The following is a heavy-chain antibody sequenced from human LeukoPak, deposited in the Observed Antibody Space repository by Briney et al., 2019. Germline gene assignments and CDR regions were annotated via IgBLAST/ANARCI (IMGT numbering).Heavy chain of an antibody. Sequence: GGSLRLSCAASGFTFSSYAMSWVRQAPGKGLEWVSAISGSGGSTYYADSVKGRFTNSRDNSKNTLYLQMNSLRAEDTAVYYCAKTVSGYCSGGSCRTMDVWGQGTTVTVSS. V-gene: IGHV3-23*01. CDR1: GFTFSSYA. CDR3: AKTVSGYCSGGSCRTMDV. J-gene: IGHJ6*02. CDR2: ISGSGGST. D-gene: IGHD2-15*01.